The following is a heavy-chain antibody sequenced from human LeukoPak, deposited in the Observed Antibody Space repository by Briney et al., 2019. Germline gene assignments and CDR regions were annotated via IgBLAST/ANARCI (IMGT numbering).Heavy chain of an antibody. V-gene: IGHV4-59*01. CDR1: GGSISSYY. CDR3: ARGLFLADYYFDY. D-gene: IGHD6-19*01. CDR2: IYYSGST. J-gene: IGHJ4*02. Sequence: SETLSLTCTVSGGSISSYYWSWIRQPPGKGLEWIGYIYYSGSTNYNPSLKSRITISVDTSKNQFSLKLSSVTAADTAVYYCARGLFLADYYFDYWGQGTLVTVSS.